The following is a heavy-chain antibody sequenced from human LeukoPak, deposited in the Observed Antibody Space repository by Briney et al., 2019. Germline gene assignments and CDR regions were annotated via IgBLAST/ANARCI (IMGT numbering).Heavy chain of an antibody. CDR3: ARQHYYDSSGSIKEDY. J-gene: IGHJ4*02. Sequence: GASVKVSCKASGYTFTSYGISWVRQAPGQGLEWMGWISGYNGNTNYAQKFQGRVTMTRDTSISTAYMELSRLRSDDTAVYYCARQHYYDSSGSIKEDYWGQGTLVTVSS. V-gene: IGHV1-18*01. D-gene: IGHD3-22*01. CDR2: ISGYNGNT. CDR1: GYTFTSYG.